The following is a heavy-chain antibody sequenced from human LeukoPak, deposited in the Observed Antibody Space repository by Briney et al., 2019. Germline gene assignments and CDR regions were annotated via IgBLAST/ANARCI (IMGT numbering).Heavy chain of an antibody. CDR2: ISYDGSNK. J-gene: IGHJ4*02. CDR3: AKDSGYSSSWAFDY. D-gene: IGHD6-13*01. CDR1: GFTFSSYA. Sequence: GGSLRLSCAASGFTFSSYAMSWVRQAPGKGLEWVAVISYDGSNKYYADSVKGRFTISRDNSKNTLYLQMNSLRAEDTAVYYCAKDSGYSSSWAFDYWGQGTLVTVSS. V-gene: IGHV3-30*18.